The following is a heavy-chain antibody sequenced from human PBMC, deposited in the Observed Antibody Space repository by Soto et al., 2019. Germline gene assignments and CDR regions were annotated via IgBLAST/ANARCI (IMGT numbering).Heavy chain of an antibody. CDR3: ARGRYGDS. CDR1: GYTFTSYG. D-gene: IGHD1-1*01. V-gene: IGHV1-18*01. CDR2: ISAHNGNT. Sequence: QVHLVQSGAEVKKPGASVKVSCKASGYTFTSYGITWVRQAPGQGLEWMGWISAHNGNTDYAQKLQGRVIVTRDTSTSTAYTELRSLRSDDTAVYSCARGRYGDSWGQGALVTVSS. J-gene: IGHJ4*02.